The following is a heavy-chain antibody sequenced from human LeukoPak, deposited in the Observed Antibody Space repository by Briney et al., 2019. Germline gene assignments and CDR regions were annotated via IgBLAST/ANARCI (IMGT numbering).Heavy chain of an antibody. Sequence: GESLRLSCAASGFTFSSYAMSWVRQAPGKGLEWVSAISGSGGSTYYADSVKGRFTISRDNSKNTLYLQMNSLRAEDTAVYYCAKDGSGIVGATNWFDPWGQGTLVTVSS. CDR2: ISGSGGST. V-gene: IGHV3-23*01. CDR1: GFTFSSYA. D-gene: IGHD1-26*01. J-gene: IGHJ5*02. CDR3: AKDGSGIVGATNWFDP.